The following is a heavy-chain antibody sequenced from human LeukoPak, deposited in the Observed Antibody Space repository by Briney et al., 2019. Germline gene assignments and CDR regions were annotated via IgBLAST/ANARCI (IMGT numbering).Heavy chain of an antibody. CDR3: ARDLGGSSGY. Sequence: SVKVSCKASGYTFTAYYIHWVRQAPGQGLEWMGRIIPIFGTANYAQKFQGRVTITTDESTSTAYMELSSLRSEDTAVYYCARDLGGSSGYWGQGTLVTVSS. J-gene: IGHJ4*02. CDR1: GYTFTAYY. V-gene: IGHV1-69*05. CDR2: IIPIFGTA. D-gene: IGHD2-15*01.